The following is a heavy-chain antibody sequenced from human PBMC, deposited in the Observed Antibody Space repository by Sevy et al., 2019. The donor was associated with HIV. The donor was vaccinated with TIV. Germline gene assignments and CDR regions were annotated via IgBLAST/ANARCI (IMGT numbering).Heavy chain of an antibody. CDR2: IWFDGSNT. CDR1: GFTFSTYG. V-gene: IGHV3-33*01. CDR3: ARDLEFYDYGDYGPAFMPDY. D-gene: IGHD4-17*01. Sequence: GGSLRLSCAASGFTFSTYGMHWVRQAPDKGLEWVAVIWFDGSNTYYADSVKGRFTISRDIAKNTLHLQMNSLRAEDTAVYYCARDLEFYDYGDYGPAFMPDYWGQGTLVTVSS. J-gene: IGHJ4*02.